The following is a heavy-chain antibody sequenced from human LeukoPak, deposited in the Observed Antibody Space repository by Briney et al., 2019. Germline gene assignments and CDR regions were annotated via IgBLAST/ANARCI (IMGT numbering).Heavy chain of an antibody. CDR3: ARQTFGVLYFDS. V-gene: IGHV4-61*02. D-gene: IGHD3-10*01. CDR1: GGSLSRGSYY. J-gene: IGHJ4*02. Sequence: PSQTLSLTCSVSGGSLSRGSYYWNWIRQPAGKGLEWMGRIYNSGSTNYNPSLKSRVTISTDMSKNQFSLKLTSVTAADTAVYYCARQTFGVLYFDSWGQGTLAIVSS. CDR2: IYNSGST.